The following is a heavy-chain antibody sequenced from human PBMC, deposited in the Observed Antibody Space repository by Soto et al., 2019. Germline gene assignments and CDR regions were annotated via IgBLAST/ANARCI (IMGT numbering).Heavy chain of an antibody. D-gene: IGHD6-6*01. V-gene: IGHV1-8*01. J-gene: IGHJ4*02. CDR1: GYTFTSHD. CDR2: LNPYNGKT. Sequence: QVQLVQSGTEVKTPGASVKVSCKASGYTFTSHDINWVRQATGQGLEWMGWLNPYNGKTAYAQTFQGRVTMTWNATTGTVYLELSSLRSEDTAMYYCARVSSIAARRSFDSWCQGTLGTVSS. CDR3: ARVSSIAARRSFDS.